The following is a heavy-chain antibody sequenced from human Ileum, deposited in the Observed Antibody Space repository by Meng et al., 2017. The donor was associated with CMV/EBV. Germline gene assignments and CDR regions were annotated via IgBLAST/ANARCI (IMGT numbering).Heavy chain of an antibody. CDR1: GFTFSSYE. Sequence: GESLKISCAASGFTFSSYEMNWVRQAPGKGLERVSYIDTSGSNMYYADSVKGRFTISRDNAKNSLYLQMNSLRAEDTAVYYCARGGYCSSSICYPVNAFDIWGQGTMVTVSS. V-gene: IGHV3-48*03. D-gene: IGHD2-15*01. CDR2: IDTSGSNM. CDR3: ARGGYCSSSICYPVNAFDI. J-gene: IGHJ3*02.